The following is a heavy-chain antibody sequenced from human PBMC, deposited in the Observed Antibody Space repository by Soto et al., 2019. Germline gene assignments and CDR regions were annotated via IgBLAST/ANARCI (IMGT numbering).Heavy chain of an antibody. D-gene: IGHD3-22*01. Sequence: QVQLVQSGAEVKKPGASVKVSCKASGYTFTSYGISWVRQAPGQGLEWMGWISAYNGNTNYAQKPQGRVNMNTDTSTSTAYMELRSLRSDDRAVYYCARRDSSGYYFHLDYWGQGTLVTVSS. CDR3: ARRDSSGYYFHLDY. J-gene: IGHJ4*02. CDR2: ISAYNGNT. V-gene: IGHV1-18*01. CDR1: GYTFTSYG.